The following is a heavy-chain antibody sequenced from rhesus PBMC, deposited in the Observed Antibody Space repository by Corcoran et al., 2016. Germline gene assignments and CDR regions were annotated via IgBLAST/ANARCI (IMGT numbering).Heavy chain of an antibody. CDR2: IHGASTST. CDR3: ARSFISAGALDS. Sequence: QVQLQESGPGVMKPSETLSLTCAVPGGSISDSYWWPWIRHAPGKGMEWSGYIHGASTSTNTNPSLQSRVTISKDTSKNEFSLKLSSVTAADTAVYYCARSFISAGALDSWGQGVLVTVSS. CDR1: GGSISDSYW. J-gene: IGHJ4*01. D-gene: IGHD6-31*01. V-gene: IGHV4S10*01.